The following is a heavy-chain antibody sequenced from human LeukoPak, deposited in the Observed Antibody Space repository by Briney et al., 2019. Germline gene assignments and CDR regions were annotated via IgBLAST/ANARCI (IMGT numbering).Heavy chain of an antibody. D-gene: IGHD3-9*01. Sequence: SQTLSLTCAVSGGSISSGGYSWSWVRQPPGKGLEWIGYIYHSGSTYYNPSLKSRVTISVDRSKNQFSLKLSSVTAADTAVYYCARDSIHYDILTGYYSSNWFDPWGQGTLVTVSS. CDR2: IYHSGST. V-gene: IGHV4-30-2*01. J-gene: IGHJ5*02. CDR3: ARDSIHYDILTGYYSSNWFDP. CDR1: GGSISSGGYS.